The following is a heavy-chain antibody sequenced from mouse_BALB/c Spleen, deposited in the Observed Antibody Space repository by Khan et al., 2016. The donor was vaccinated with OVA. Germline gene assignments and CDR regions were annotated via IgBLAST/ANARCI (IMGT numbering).Heavy chain of an antibody. CDR1: GFNIKDTY. J-gene: IGHJ4*01. CDR3: ALRGDIYDTYYGYAMDY. V-gene: IGHV14-3*02. CDR2: IDPANGNT. D-gene: IGHD2-3*01. Sequence: VQLQQSGAELVKPGASVKLSCTASGFNIKDTYMHWVKQRPEQGLAWIGRIDPANGNTQYDPKFQGKATITADTSSNTAYLQLSSLTSEDTAVYYCALRGDIYDTYYGYAMDYWGQGTSVTVSS.